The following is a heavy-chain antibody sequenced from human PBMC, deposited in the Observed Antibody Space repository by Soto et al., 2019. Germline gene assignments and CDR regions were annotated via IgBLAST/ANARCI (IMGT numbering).Heavy chain of an antibody. CDR3: VRHAFTMDRGPFDP. CDR2: IYPGDSDT. J-gene: IGHJ5*02. Sequence: GESLKISCKGSGYSFATNWIGWVRQTSGKGLEYMGIIYPGDSDTKYNPSFQGQVTMSVDKSINTAYLQWRSLKASDTAIYYCVRHAFTMDRGPFDPWGQGTQVTVSS. CDR1: GYSFATNW. V-gene: IGHV5-51*01. D-gene: IGHD2-2*03.